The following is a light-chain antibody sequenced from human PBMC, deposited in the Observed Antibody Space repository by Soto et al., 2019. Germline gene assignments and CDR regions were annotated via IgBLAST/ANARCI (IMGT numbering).Light chain of an antibody. J-gene: IGKJ5*01. CDR1: QSIEYSNGISY. V-gene: IGKV2-30*01. Sequence: DVVMTQSPLSLPVTLGQSASISCRSSQSIEYSNGISYLTWFQQRPGQSPRRLIYEVSKRDSGVPSRFSGSGSGTDFTLTISNLQPEDFAGYYCQQTYSSPITFGQGTRLEIK. CDR2: EVS. CDR3: QQTYSSPIT.